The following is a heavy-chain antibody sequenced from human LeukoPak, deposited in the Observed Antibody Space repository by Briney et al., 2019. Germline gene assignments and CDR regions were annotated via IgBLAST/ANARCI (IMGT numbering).Heavy chain of an antibody. CDR3: AREKGILELIY. J-gene: IGHJ4*02. V-gene: IGHV3-66*01. CDR2: IYSGSNT. CDR1: GFTFGDYV. D-gene: IGHD3-10*01. Sequence: GGSLRLSCTASGFTFGDYVMNWVRQAPGKGLEWVSVIYSGSNTYYADSVKGRFTISRDNSKNTLYLQMNSLRAEDTAVYYCAREKGILELIYWGQGTLVTVSS.